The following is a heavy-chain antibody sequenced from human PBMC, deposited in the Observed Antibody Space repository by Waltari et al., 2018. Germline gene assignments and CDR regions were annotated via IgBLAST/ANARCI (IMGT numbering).Heavy chain of an antibody. D-gene: IGHD3-3*01. V-gene: IGHV4-34*01. CDR1: GASFSSYY. CDR3: TRGGNYDFWSHSPFVDP. CDR2: SRPPGNT. Sequence: QVQLQQWGAGLLKPSETLSLTCSVSGASFSSYYWGWVRHVPGKGLEWIGQSRPPGNTDYTPSIQSRVAISIDTSRNQFSLRVFSVTAAGTGLYFCTRGGNYDFWSHSPFVDPWGQGTQLSVSS. J-gene: IGHJ5*02.